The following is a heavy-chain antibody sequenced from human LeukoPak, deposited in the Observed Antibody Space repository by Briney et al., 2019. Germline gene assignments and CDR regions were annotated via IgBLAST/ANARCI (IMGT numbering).Heavy chain of an antibody. J-gene: IGHJ4*02. CDR1: GYTFTSYG. CDR3: ARDEAVLWFGELLNY. V-gene: IGHV1-18*01. D-gene: IGHD3-10*01. Sequence: GASVKVSCKASGYTFTSYGIRWVRQAPRQGLEWMGWISAYNGNTNYAQKLQGRVTMTTDTSTSTAYMELRSLRSDDTAVYYCARDEAVLWFGELLNYWGQGTLVTVSS. CDR2: ISAYNGNT.